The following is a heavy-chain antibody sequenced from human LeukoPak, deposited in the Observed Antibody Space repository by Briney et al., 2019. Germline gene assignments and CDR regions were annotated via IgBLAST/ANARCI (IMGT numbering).Heavy chain of an antibody. Sequence: GGSLRLSCAASGFTFSSHTMSWVRQAPGKGLEWVSSISTSGTYIYYADSVKGRFTISRDNAKNSLYLQMNSLRAEDTAVYYCARDVVRGSGGDVWGKGTTVTISS. CDR2: ISTSGTYI. CDR1: GFTFSSHT. V-gene: IGHV3-21*01. CDR3: ARDVVRGSGGDV. D-gene: IGHD3-10*01. J-gene: IGHJ6*04.